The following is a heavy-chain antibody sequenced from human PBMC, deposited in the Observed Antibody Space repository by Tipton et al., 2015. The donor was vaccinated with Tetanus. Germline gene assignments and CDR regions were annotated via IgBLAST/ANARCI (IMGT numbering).Heavy chain of an antibody. J-gene: IGHJ4*02. V-gene: IGHV3-7*01. Sequence: SLRLSCAASGFTFNNYWMSWLRQAPGKGLEWAAHIKEDESEEYYVDSVKGRFTISRDNAEHSLYLQMNSLRAEDTAVYYCARVLTVGATFDYWGQGTLVTVSS. CDR1: GFTFNNYW. D-gene: IGHD1-26*01. CDR2: IKEDESEE. CDR3: ARVLTVGATFDY.